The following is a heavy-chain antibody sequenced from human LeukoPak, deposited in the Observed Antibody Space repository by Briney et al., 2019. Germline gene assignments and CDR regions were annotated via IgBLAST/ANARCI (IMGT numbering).Heavy chain of an antibody. Sequence: SETLSLTCTVPGGSIRSSYWSWIRQPPGKGLDYIGYIYYSGSTNYNPSLQSRVTISVDTSKNQFSLKLSSVTTADTAVYYCARMYSSSPYYFDYWGQGTLVTVSS. CDR1: GGSIRSSY. D-gene: IGHD6-6*01. CDR3: ARMYSSSPYYFDY. J-gene: IGHJ4*02. CDR2: IYYSGST. V-gene: IGHV4-59*01.